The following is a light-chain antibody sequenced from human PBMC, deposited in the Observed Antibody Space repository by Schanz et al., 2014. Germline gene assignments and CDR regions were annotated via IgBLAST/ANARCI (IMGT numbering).Light chain of an antibody. J-gene: IGKJ4*01. CDR3: QHYNKWPFT. Sequence: EIVMTQSPATLSVSPGERATLSCRASQSVGTSLAWYQHSPGQAPRLLIYGASTRATGIPARFSGSRSGTELPLTISSLQSEDFAVYYCQHYNKWPFTFGGGTKVEIK. CDR2: GAS. CDR1: QSVGTS. V-gene: IGKV3-15*01.